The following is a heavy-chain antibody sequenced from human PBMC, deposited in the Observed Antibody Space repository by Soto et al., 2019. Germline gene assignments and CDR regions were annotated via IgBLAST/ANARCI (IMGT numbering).Heavy chain of an antibody. D-gene: IGHD3-10*01. CDR2: IYHSGST. CDR1: GGSISSSNW. V-gene: IGHV4-4*02. J-gene: IGHJ4*02. Sequence: SETLSLTCAISGGSISSSNWWSWVRQPPGKGLEWIGEIYHSGSTNYNPSLKSRVTISVDKSKNQFSLKLSSVTAADTAVYYCAAELLWFGEFTLGHQSDYWGQGTLVTVSS. CDR3: AAELLWFGEFTLGHQSDY.